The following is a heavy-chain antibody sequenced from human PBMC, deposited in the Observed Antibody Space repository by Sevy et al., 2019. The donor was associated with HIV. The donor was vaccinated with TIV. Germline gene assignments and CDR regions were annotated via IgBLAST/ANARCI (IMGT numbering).Heavy chain of an antibody. CDR2: IYYSGST. V-gene: IGHV4-59*01. D-gene: IGHD3-3*01. Sequence: SETLSLTCTVSGGSISSYYWSWIRQSPGKGLEWIGYIYYSGSTNYNPSLKSRVTISVDTSKNQVSLKLSPVTAADTAVYYCARGKFYYDFWGGYSSKAINWFDPWGQGTLVTVSS. J-gene: IGHJ5*02. CDR3: ARGKFYYDFWGGYSSKAINWFDP. CDR1: GGSISSYY.